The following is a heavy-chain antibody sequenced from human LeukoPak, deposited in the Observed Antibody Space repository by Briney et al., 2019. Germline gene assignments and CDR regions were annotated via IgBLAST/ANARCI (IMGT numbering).Heavy chain of an antibody. CDR2: IYHRGNS. Sequence: SGTLSLTCAVSGGSISTAHWWNWVRQSPGKGLEWIGEIYHRGNSNYNPSLKSRVSISVDTSRNQFSLQLNSVTPEDTAVYYCARGGLISLANTPLGAFDLWGQGTKVSVSS. V-gene: IGHV4-4*02. J-gene: IGHJ3*01. CDR3: ARGGLISLANTPLGAFDL. CDR1: GGSISTAHW. D-gene: IGHD3/OR15-3a*01.